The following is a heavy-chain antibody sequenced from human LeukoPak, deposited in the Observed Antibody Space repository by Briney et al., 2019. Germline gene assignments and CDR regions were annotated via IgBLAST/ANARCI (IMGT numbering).Heavy chain of an antibody. J-gene: IGHJ1*01. D-gene: IGHD3-16*01. Sequence: GGSLRLSCAASGFTFSDYGMHWVRQAPGKGLEWVAYTRHDGNNKHYADSVKGRFTISRDNSKNNLYLQMSSLRAEDTAVYYCARTGWITECEYWAQGTPVTVSS. V-gene: IGHV3-30*02. CDR1: GFTFSDYG. CDR3: ARTGWITECEY. CDR2: TRHDGNNK.